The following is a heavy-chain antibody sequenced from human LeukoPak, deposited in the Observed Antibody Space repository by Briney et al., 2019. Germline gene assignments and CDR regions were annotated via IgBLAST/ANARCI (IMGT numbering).Heavy chain of an antibody. CDR1: GFPFSNSW. CDR3: ARGVSIAAAGTVASTYYFDY. J-gene: IGHJ4*02. Sequence: GGSLRLSCAASGFPFSNSWMSWVRQAPGKGREWVAVISYGGSNKDYADSVKGRFTIPRDNSKNTLYLQMNSLRAEDTAVYYCARGVSIAAAGTVASTYYFDYWGQGTLVTVSS. V-gene: IGHV3-30-3*01. D-gene: IGHD6-13*01. CDR2: ISYGGSNK.